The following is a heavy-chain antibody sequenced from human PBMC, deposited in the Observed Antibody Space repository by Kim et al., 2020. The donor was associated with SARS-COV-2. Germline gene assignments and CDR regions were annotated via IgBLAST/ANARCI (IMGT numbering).Heavy chain of an antibody. Sequence: TLKSRVTISVDKSKNQFSLKLSSVTAADTAVYYCARDRIVGATLGGFDYWGQGTLVTVSS. V-gene: IGHV4-4*02. D-gene: IGHD1-26*01. CDR3: ARDRIVGATLGGFDY. J-gene: IGHJ4*02.